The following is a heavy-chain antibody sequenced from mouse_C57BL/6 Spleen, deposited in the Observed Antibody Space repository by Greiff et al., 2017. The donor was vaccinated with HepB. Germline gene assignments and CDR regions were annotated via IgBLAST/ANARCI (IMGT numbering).Heavy chain of an antibody. CDR2: INPNNGGT. CDR1: GYTFTDYN. CDR3: ARAKYGSSYVLFAY. Sequence: VQLQQSGPELVKPGASVKIPCKASGYTFTDYNMDWVKQSHGKSLEWIGDINPNNGGTIYNQKFKGKATLTVDKSSSTAYMELRSLTSEDTAVYYCARAKYGSSYVLFAYWGQGTLVTVSA. J-gene: IGHJ3*01. V-gene: IGHV1-18*01. D-gene: IGHD1-1*01.